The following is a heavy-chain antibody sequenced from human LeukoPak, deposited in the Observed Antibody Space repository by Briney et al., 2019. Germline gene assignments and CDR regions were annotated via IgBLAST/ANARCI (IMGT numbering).Heavy chain of an antibody. Sequence: SETLSLTCTVSGGSISSGGYYWSWIRQHPGKGLEWIGYIYYSGSTYYNPSLKSRVTISVDTSKSQFSLKLSSVTAADTAVYYCARESDYYDSSGTRFDIWGQGTMVTVSS. J-gene: IGHJ3*02. CDR3: ARESDYYDSSGTRFDI. CDR2: IYYSGST. D-gene: IGHD3-22*01. V-gene: IGHV4-31*03. CDR1: GGSISSGGYY.